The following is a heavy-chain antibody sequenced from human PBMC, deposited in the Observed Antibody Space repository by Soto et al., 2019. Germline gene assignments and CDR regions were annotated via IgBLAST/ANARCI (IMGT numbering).Heavy chain of an antibody. Sequence: GGSLRLSCTSSGFIVSDTYVNWVRQAPGKGLEWVSVISNRGDTHYADSVRGRFSLSRDISDNTLHLQMNNLRVEDTAVYYCAREPRYCRGGSCSITGDAYDIWGQGTMVTVSS. CDR3: AREPRYCRGGSCSITGDAYDI. CDR1: GFIVSDTY. J-gene: IGHJ3*02. D-gene: IGHD2-15*01. V-gene: IGHV3-66*01. CDR2: ISNRGDT.